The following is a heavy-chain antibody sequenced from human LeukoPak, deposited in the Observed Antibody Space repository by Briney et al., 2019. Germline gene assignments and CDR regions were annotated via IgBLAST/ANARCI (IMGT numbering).Heavy chain of an antibody. J-gene: IGHJ6*02. D-gene: IGHD2-15*01. CDR2: FSTNGKTI. CDR3: ARDLPSGRGSDHYFLMDV. Sequence: PGGSLRLSCAASGFTFSSYDMHWVRQAPGKGLEWVSYFSTNGKTIHYADSVKGRFTISRDNAKNSLYLQMNGLRVEDTAVYYCARDLPSGRGSDHYFLMDVWGQGTTVTVSS. V-gene: IGHV3-48*03. CDR1: GFTFSSYD.